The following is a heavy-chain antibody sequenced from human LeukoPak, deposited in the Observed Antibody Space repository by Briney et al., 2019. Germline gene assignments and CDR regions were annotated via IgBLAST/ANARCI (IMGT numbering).Heavy chain of an antibody. J-gene: IGHJ4*02. CDR1: GGSISSYY. V-gene: IGHV4-39*01. CDR3: ARQFADILTGYPIDY. CDR2: IYYSGST. Sequence: SETLSLTCTVSGGSISSYYWGWIRQPPGKGLEWIGSIYYSGSTYYNPSLKSRVTISVDTSKNQFSLKLSSVTAADTAVYYCARQFADILTGYPIDYWGQGTLVTVSS. D-gene: IGHD3-9*01.